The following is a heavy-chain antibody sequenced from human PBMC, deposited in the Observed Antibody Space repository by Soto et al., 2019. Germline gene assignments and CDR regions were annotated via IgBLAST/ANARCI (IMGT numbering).Heavy chain of an antibody. J-gene: IGHJ4*01. CDR3: ARTSTVGARFDY. V-gene: IGHV4-4*02. D-gene: IGHD1-26*01. Sequence: QVQLQESGPGLVKPSGTLSLTCAVSGGSISTSNWWSWVRQPPGKGLEWIGEVYHSGSTNYNPSCKSRLAMSVDKSKNQFSLKLTSVTAADTALYYCARTSTVGARFDYWGHGSLGAVSS. CDR2: VYHSGST. CDR1: GGSISTSNW.